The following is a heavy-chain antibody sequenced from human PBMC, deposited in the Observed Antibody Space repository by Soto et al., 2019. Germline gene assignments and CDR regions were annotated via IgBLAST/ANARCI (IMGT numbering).Heavy chain of an antibody. D-gene: IGHD2-2*01. Sequence: QVQLQESGPGLVKPSQTLSLTCTVSGGSISSGDYYWSWIRQPPGKGLEWIGYIYYSGSTYYNPSLKSRVTISVDTSKNQFCLKLSSVTASDTAVYYCARDRLYCSSTSCYDHYGMDVWGQGTTVTVSS. CDR1: GGSISSGDYY. CDR3: ARDRLYCSSTSCYDHYGMDV. V-gene: IGHV4-30-4*01. J-gene: IGHJ6*02. CDR2: IYYSGST.